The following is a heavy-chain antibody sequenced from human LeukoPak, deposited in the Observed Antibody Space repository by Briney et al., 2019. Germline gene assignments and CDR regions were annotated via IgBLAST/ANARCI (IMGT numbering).Heavy chain of an antibody. J-gene: IGHJ6*02. D-gene: IGHD3-22*01. V-gene: IGHV1-2*06. Sequence: ASVKVSCKASGYTFTGYYMHWVRQAPGQGLEWMGRINPNSGGTNYAQKFQGRVTMTRDTSISTAYMELSRLRSDDTAVYYCARDLLDSSGYWLYYYYGMDVWGQGTTVTVSS. CDR2: INPNSGGT. CDR1: GYTFTGYY. CDR3: ARDLLDSSGYWLYYYYGMDV.